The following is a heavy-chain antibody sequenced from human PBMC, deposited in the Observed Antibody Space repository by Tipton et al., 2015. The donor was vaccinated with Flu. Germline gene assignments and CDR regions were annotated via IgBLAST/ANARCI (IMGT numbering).Heavy chain of an antibody. Sequence: LRLSCAVYGGSLSGYYWSWIRQPPGKGLEWIGEINHSGSTNYNPSLKSRVTISADTSKNQFSLKLSSVTAADTAVYYCARATYYYGSGSYFYYWGQGTLVTVSS. D-gene: IGHD3-10*01. CDR2: INHSGST. J-gene: IGHJ4*02. V-gene: IGHV4-34*01. CDR1: GGSLSGYY. CDR3: ARATYYYGSGSYFYY.